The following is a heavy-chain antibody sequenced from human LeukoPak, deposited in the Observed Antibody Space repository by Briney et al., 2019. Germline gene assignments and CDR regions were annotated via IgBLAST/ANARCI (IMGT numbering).Heavy chain of an antibody. D-gene: IGHD2-15*01. V-gene: IGHV4-59*08. CDR1: GGPISSYY. CDR3: AGSKYCSGGSCYSPSDAFDI. Sequence: TSETLSLTCTVSGGPISSYYWSWIRQPPGKGLEWIGYIYYSGSTNYNPSLKSRVTISVDTSKNQFSLKLSSVTAADTAVYYCAGSKYCSGGSCYSPSDAFDIWGQGTMVTVSS. CDR2: IYYSGST. J-gene: IGHJ3*02.